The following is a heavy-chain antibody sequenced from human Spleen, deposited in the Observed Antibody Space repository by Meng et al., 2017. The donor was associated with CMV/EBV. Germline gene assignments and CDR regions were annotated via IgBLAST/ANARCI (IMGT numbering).Heavy chain of an antibody. V-gene: IGHV2-5*02. CDR2: IYWDDDK. CDR3: AHRRITMVRGVITFDY. CDR1: GFSLSTSGVG. D-gene: IGHD3-10*01. J-gene: IGHJ4*02. Sequence: QITLKESGPTLAKPQQTLTLTCTFSGFSLSTSGVGVGWIRQPPGKAPEWLALIYWDDDKRYSPSLKSRLTITKDTSKNQVVLTMTNMDPVDTATYYCAHRRITMVRGVITFDYWGQGTLVTVSS.